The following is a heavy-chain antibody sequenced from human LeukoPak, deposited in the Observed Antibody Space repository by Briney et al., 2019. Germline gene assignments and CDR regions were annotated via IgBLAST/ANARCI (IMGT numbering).Heavy chain of an antibody. CDR3: ANPLHVEETNP. Sequence: GGSLRLSCAASGFTFSSYAMSWVRQAPGKGLEWVSAISGSGGSTYYADSVKGWFTISRDNSKNTLYLQMNSLRAEDTAVYYCANPLHVEETNPWGQGTLVTVSS. D-gene: IGHD1-7*01. CDR1: GFTFSSYA. CDR2: ISGSGGST. V-gene: IGHV3-23*01. J-gene: IGHJ5*02.